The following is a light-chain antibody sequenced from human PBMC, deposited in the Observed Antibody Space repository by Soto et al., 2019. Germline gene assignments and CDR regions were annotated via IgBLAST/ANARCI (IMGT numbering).Light chain of an antibody. Sequence: IVLTQSPATLSVSPGERATLSCRASQNISNYLIWYQQKPGQAPRLLIYDVSNRATDIPARFSGSGSGTDFTLTISRLEPEDFAVYYCQQYDRSPYTFGQGTKVDI. CDR2: DVS. J-gene: IGKJ2*01. V-gene: IGKV3-11*01. CDR1: QNISNY. CDR3: QQYDRSPYT.